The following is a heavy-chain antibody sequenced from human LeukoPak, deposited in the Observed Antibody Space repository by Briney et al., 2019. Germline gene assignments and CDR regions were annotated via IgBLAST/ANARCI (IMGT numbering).Heavy chain of an antibody. V-gene: IGHV3-23*01. J-gene: IGHJ4*02. Sequence: GSLRLSCSTSGFTFNSYAMSWVRQAPGKGLEWVSAISGSGGSTYYADSVKGRFTISRDNSKNTLYLQMNSLRAEDTAVYYCAKEGYSYGYTFDYWGQGTLVTVSS. CDR2: ISGSGGST. CDR1: GFTFNSYA. D-gene: IGHD5-18*01. CDR3: AKEGYSYGYTFDY.